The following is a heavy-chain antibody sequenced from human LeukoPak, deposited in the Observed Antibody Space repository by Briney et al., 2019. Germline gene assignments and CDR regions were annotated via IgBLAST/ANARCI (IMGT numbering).Heavy chain of an antibody. CDR3: ARDPSGGWFDP. D-gene: IGHD3-10*01. V-gene: IGHV4-59*01. Sequence: SETLSLTCTVSGGSISSYYWSWIRQPPGKGLEWIGYIYYSGSTNYNPSLKSRVTISVDTSKNQFSLKLSSVTAADTAVYYCARDPSGGWFDPWGQGTLVTVSS. CDR1: GGSISSYY. CDR2: IYYSGST. J-gene: IGHJ5*02.